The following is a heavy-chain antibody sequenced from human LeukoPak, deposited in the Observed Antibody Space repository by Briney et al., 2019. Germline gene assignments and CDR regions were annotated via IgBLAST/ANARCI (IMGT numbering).Heavy chain of an antibody. V-gene: IGHV4-39*07. CDR1: GGSISSSSYY. D-gene: IGHD3-22*01. CDR2: IYYTGST. Sequence: PSETLSLTCTVSGGSISSSSYYWGWIRQPPGKGLEWIGSIYYTGSTYYNPSLKSRVTMSVDTSKNQFSLKLTSVTAADTAVYYCAREGHYQDSIGYNWGQGTLVTVSS. CDR3: AREGHYQDSIGYN. J-gene: IGHJ4*02.